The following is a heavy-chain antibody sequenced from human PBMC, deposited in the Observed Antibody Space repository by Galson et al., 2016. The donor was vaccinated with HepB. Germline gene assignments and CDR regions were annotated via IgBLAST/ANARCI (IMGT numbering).Heavy chain of an antibody. D-gene: IGHD3-10*01. CDR1: GFPLSSHP. Sequence: SLRLSCAASGFPLSSHPMTWVRQAPGKGLEWVSDVGPTGDDIHYADSVKGRFIISRDNSKNTLYLQMNSLRADDTAKYFCARVPPKGFNMVRGIVTEARNGYPDLWGQGTLVTVSS. CDR2: VGPTGDDI. V-gene: IGHV3-23*01. CDR3: ARVPPKGFNMVRGIVTEARNGYPDL. J-gene: IGHJ4*02.